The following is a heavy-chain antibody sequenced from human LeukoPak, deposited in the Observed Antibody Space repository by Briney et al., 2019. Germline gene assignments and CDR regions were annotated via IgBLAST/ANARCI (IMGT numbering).Heavy chain of an antibody. V-gene: IGHV3-7*01. Sequence: AGGSLRLSCAASGFTVSSNYMSWVRQAPGKGLEWVTNIKPDGSGKYYLDSVEGRFTTSRDNSKNSLHLQMNSLRAEDTAVYYCAREFRTSKDAFDIWGQGTMVTVSS. CDR2: IKPDGSGK. CDR3: AREFRTSKDAFDI. J-gene: IGHJ3*02. D-gene: IGHD1-14*01. CDR1: GFTVSSNY.